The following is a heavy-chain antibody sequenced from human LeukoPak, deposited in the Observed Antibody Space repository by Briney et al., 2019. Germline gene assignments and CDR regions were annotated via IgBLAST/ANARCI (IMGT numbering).Heavy chain of an antibody. D-gene: IGHD2-15*01. J-gene: IGHJ4*02. V-gene: IGHV3-48*03. Sequence: PGGSLRLSCAASGFTFSSYEMNWVRQAPGKGLEWISYISNSGTNIYYPDSVKGRFTISRDNAKNSLYLQMNSLRAEDTAVYYCARSGRYPDYWGQGTLVTVSS. CDR1: GFTFSSYE. CDR2: ISNSGTNI. CDR3: ARSGRYPDY.